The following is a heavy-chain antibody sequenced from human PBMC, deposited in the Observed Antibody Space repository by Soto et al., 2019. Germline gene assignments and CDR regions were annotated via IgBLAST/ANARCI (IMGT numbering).Heavy chain of an antibody. CDR3: AYSRYTGSGVDY. Sequence: QITLKESGPTLVKPTQTLTLTCTFSGFSLSTSGVGVGWIRQPPGKALEWLALIYWDDDKRYSPSLKSRLTITKDTSKNQVVLTMTDMDPVDTATYYCAYSRYTGSGVDYWGQGTLVTVSS. CDR1: GFSLSTSGVG. J-gene: IGHJ4*02. CDR2: IYWDDDK. D-gene: IGHD3-10*01. V-gene: IGHV2-5*02.